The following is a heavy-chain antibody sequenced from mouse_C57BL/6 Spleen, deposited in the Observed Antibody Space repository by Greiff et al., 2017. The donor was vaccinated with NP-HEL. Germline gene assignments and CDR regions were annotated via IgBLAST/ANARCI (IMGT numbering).Heavy chain of an antibody. CDR1: GYTFTSYW. Sequence: VQLQQPGAELVKPGASVKLSCKASGYTFTSYWMQWVKQRPGQGLEWIGEIDPSDSYTNYNQKFKGKATLTVDTSASTAYMQLSSLTSEDAAVYYCARRGSRAMDDWGQGTSVTVSS. CDR2: IDPSDSYT. V-gene: IGHV1-50*01. J-gene: IGHJ4*01. CDR3: ARRGSRAMDD. D-gene: IGHD1-1*01.